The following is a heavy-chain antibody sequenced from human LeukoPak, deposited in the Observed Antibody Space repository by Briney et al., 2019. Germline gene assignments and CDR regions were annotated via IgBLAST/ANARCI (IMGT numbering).Heavy chain of an antibody. Sequence: SETLSLTCAVYGGPLSGFYWNWIPQPPGKGLEWIGQINHSGNTNYMPSLKSRVTISVDTSKNQFSLKLSSVTAADTAVYYCARRYCSGGSCPNWFDPWGQGTLVTVSS. CDR2: INHSGNT. CDR3: ARRYCSGGSCPNWFDP. V-gene: IGHV4-34*01. D-gene: IGHD2-15*01. J-gene: IGHJ5*02. CDR1: GGPLSGFY.